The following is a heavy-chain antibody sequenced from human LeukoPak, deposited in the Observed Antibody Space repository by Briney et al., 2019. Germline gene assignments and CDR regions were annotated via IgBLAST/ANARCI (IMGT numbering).Heavy chain of an antibody. CDR2: IYYSGST. Sequence: SETLSLTCTVSGGSISSYYWSWVRQPPGEGLEWIGYIYYSGSTNYNPSLKSRVTISVDTSKNQFSLKLSSVTAADTAVYYCARLASRSWPQVFDYWGQGTLVTVSS. CDR3: ARLASRSWPQVFDY. CDR1: GGSISSYY. V-gene: IGHV4-59*01. D-gene: IGHD6-13*01. J-gene: IGHJ4*02.